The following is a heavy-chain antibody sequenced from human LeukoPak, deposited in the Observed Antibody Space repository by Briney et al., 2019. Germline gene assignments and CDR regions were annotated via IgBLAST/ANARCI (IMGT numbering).Heavy chain of an antibody. D-gene: IGHD2-15*01. V-gene: IGHV3-74*01. J-gene: IGHJ5*02. CDR2: INSDGSST. Sequence: PGGSLRLSCAASGFTFSSYWMHWVRQAPGKGLVWVSRINSDGSSTSYADSEKGRFTISRDNAKNTLYLQMNSLRAEDTAVYYCARDPTNPYCSGGSCYSNWFDPWGQGTLVTVSS. CDR3: ARDPTNPYCSGGSCYSNWFDP. CDR1: GFTFSSYW.